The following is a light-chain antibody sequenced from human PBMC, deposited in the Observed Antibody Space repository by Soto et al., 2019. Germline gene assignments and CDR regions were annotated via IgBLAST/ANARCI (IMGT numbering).Light chain of an antibody. J-gene: IGKJ5*01. CDR1: QTISKN. CDR3: EQGYNIPFT. V-gene: IGKV1-39*01. Sequence: DIQMTQSPSSLSASVGDRVSITCRASQTISKNLNWFQQKPGEAPNLLIYTTSTLQSGVPSRCSGSGSATDFTLTITNMQPEDFATFYCEQGYNIPFTFGQGTRLEI. CDR2: TTS.